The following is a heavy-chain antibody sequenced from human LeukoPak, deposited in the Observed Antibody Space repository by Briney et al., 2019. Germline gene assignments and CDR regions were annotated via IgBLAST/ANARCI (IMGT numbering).Heavy chain of an antibody. Sequence: SETLSLTCAVSGYSISSGYYWGWIRQPPGEGLEWIGSIYHSGSTYYNPSLKRRVTISVDTSKNQFSLKLSSVTAADTAVYYCARGIAVAGTKGFDYWGQGTLVTVSS. J-gene: IGHJ4*02. CDR1: GYSISSGYY. CDR3: ARGIAVAGTKGFDY. V-gene: IGHV4-38-2*01. D-gene: IGHD6-19*01. CDR2: IYHSGST.